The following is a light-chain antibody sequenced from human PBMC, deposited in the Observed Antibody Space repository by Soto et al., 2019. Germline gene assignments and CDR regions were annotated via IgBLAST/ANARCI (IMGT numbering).Light chain of an antibody. CDR2: GNS. J-gene: IGLJ3*02. CDR1: SSNIGAGYD. Sequence: QSVLTQPPSVSGAPGQRVTISCTESSSNIGAGYDVHWYQKLPGTAPKLLIYGNSNRPSGVPDRFSGSKSGTSASLAITGLPAEDEADYYGQSYDSRLSGWVFGGGTKLTVL. V-gene: IGLV1-40*01. CDR3: QSYDSRLSGWV.